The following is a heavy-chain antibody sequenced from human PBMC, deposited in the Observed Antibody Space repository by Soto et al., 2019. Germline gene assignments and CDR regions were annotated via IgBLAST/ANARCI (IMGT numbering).Heavy chain of an antibody. CDR2: INAGNGNT. V-gene: IGHV1-3*01. J-gene: IGHJ3*02. D-gene: IGHD3-10*01. CDR1: GYTFTSYA. CDR3: ARGASMVRGVILDAFDI. Sequence: QVQLVQSGTEVKKPGASVKVSCKASGYTFTSYAMHWVRQAPGQRLEWMGWINAGNGNTKYSQKFQGRVTITRDTSASTAYMELSSLRSEVTAVYYCARGASMVRGVILDAFDICGQGTMVTVSS.